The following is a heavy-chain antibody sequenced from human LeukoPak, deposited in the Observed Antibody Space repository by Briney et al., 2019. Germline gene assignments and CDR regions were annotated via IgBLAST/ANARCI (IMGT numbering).Heavy chain of an antibody. CDR3: ARHSADCGGDCYPPYYYYGMDV. CDR1: GGSISSYY. V-gene: IGHV4-59*08. J-gene: IGHJ6*02. CDR2: IYYSGST. D-gene: IGHD2-21*02. Sequence: SETLSLTCTVSGGSISSYYWSWIRQPPGKGLEWIGYIYYSGSTNYNPSLKSRVTISVDTSKNQFSLKLSFVTAADTAVYYCARHSADCGGDCYPPYYYYGMDVWGQGTTVTVSS.